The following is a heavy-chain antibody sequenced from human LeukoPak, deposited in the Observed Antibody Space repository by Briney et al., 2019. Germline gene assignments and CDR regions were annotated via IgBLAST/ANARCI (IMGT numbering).Heavy chain of an antibody. CDR2: IYYSGST. J-gene: IGHJ4*02. D-gene: IGHD3-22*01. CDR1: GGSISSSSYY. CDR3: ARGDDSSGYVPN. Sequence: PSETLSLTCTVSGGSISSSSYYWGWIRQPPGKGLEWIGSIYYSGSTYYNPSLKSRVTISVDTSKNQFSLKLSSVTAADTAVYYCARGDDSSGYVPNWGQGTLVTVSS. V-gene: IGHV4-39*07.